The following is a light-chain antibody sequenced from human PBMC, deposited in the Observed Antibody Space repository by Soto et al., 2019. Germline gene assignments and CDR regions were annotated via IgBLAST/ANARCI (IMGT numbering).Light chain of an antibody. CDR3: QQTYSYPWT. V-gene: IGKV1-39*01. J-gene: IGKJ1*01. CDR2: AAS. Sequence: DIQMTQSPSSLSASVGDRVTITCRASQSISTYLNWYQLKPGKAPKLLIYAASSLQGGVPSGFSGSGSGTDFTLTIRGLQPEDFATYYCQQTYSYPWTFGQGTKVEIK. CDR1: QSISTY.